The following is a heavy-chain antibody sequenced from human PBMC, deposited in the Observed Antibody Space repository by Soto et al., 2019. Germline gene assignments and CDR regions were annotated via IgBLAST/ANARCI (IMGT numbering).Heavy chain of an antibody. CDR3: AREYCYDDCYSKLDAFEV. D-gene: IGHD2-21*02. Sequence: EVQLVESGGGLIQPGGSLRLSCAASGFTVSTNYINWVRQAPGKGLEWVSVIYAGGRTYYEDSVKGRFTISRDNAKNTIYLQMNSMRAEDKAMYYGAREYCYDDCYSKLDAFEVWGKETMVPVSS. V-gene: IGHV3-53*01. CDR1: GFTVSTNY. J-gene: IGHJ3*01. CDR2: IYAGGRT.